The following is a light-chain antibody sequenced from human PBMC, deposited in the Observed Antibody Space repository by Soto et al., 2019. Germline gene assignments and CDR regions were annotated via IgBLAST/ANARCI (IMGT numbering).Light chain of an antibody. J-gene: IGKJ1*01. CDR1: QGISNY. CDR2: AAS. V-gene: IGKV1-27*01. CDR3: QKDDSGPRT. Sequence: DIQMTHSPSSLSASVGDRVTITCRASQGISNYLAGYQQKPGKVPKFRIYAASTLQSGVPSRFSGSGSGTDFTLTISSRQPEDVATYYCQKDDSGPRTFGQGTKVEIK.